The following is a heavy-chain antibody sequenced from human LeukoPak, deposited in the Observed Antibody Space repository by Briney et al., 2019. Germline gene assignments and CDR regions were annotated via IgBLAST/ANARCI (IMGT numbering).Heavy chain of an antibody. CDR2: IYHSGST. J-gene: IGHJ4*02. CDR3: AVARDGYNSPFDY. Sequence: SETLSLTCTVSGYSISSGYYWGWIRQPPGKGLEWIGRIYHSGSTYYNPSLKSRVTISVDTSKNQFSLKLSSVTAADTAVYYCAVARDGYNSPFDYWGQGTLVTVSS. CDR1: GYSISSGYY. D-gene: IGHD5-24*01. V-gene: IGHV4-38-2*02.